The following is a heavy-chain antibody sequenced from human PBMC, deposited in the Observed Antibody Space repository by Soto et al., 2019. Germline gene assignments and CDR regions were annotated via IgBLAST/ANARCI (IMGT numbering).Heavy chain of an antibody. V-gene: IGHV4-4*07. Sequence: LSLTCTVSGGSTSSYYWSWIRQPAGKGLEWIGRIYTSGSTNYNPSLKSRVTMSVDTSKNQFSLKLSSVTAADTAVYYCAREAMYDYVWGSYRYMYYFDYWGQGTLVTVSS. CDR1: GGSTSSYY. J-gene: IGHJ4*02. CDR2: IYTSGST. D-gene: IGHD3-16*02. CDR3: AREAMYDYVWGSYRYMYYFDY.